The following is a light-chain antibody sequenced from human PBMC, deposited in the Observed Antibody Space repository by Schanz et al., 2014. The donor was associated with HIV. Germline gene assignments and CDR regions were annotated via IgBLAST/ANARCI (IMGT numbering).Light chain of an antibody. V-gene: IGKV1-5*01. CDR2: GAS. CDR1: QSIGNS. CDR3: QQYDTSSWT. Sequence: DIQMTQSPSTLSASVGDRVTITCRASQSIGNSLAWFHQKPGRAPQLLIYGASTLQPGVPATFSGSGSGTEFTLTISSLQPDDFATYYCQQYDTSSWTFGLGTKVETK. J-gene: IGKJ1*01.